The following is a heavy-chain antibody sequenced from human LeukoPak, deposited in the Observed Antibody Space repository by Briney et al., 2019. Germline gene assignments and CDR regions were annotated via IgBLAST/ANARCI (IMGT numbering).Heavy chain of an antibody. CDR2: INPNSGGT. J-gene: IGHJ4*02. D-gene: IGHD6-13*01. Sequence: ASVKGCCKASGYIFTNYYMHWVRQAPGQGLEWMGWINPNSGGTNYAEKFQGRVTMTRDTSISTAYMELSRLRSDDTAVYYCAPTNSWHYYFDYWGQGTLVTVSS. CDR3: APTNSWHYYFDY. V-gene: IGHV1-2*02. CDR1: GYIFTNYY.